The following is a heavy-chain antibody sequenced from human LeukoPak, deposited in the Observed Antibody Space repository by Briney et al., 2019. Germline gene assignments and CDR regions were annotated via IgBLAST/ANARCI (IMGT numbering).Heavy chain of an antibody. CDR2: ISYDGSNK. CDR3: ARGGGMTRYYYGMDV. V-gene: IGHV3-30*04. CDR1: GFILSDYN. D-gene: IGHD1-26*01. J-gene: IGHJ6*02. Sequence: GGSLRLSCAASGFILSDYNMHWVRQAPGKGLEWVAVISYDGSNKYYADSVKGRFTISRDNSKNTLYLQMNSLRAEDTAVYYCARGGGMTRYYYGMDVWGQGTTVTVSS.